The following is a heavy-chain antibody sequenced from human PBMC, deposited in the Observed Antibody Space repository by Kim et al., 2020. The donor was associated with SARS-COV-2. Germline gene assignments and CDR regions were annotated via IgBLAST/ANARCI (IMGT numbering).Heavy chain of an antibody. CDR3: TTDATPTLSNYFDY. CDR2: IKNKAQGATT. CDR1: GFTFSNTW. Sequence: GGSLRLSCAASGFTFSNTWMTWVRQATGKGLEWVGRIKNKAQGATTDYAAPVKGRFTISRDDSENTLYLQMNSLKIEDTAVYYCTTDATPTLSNYFDYWGQGTLVTVSS. V-gene: IGHV3-15*01. J-gene: IGHJ4*02. D-gene: IGHD2-15*01.